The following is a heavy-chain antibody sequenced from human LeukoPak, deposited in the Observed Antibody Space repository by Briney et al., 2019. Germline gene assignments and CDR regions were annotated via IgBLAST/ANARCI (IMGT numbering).Heavy chain of an antibody. CDR3: AREARFDYYGSGSYYNGLDY. J-gene: IGHJ4*02. CDR1: GYTFTSYY. V-gene: IGHV1-46*01. CDR2: INPSGGST. D-gene: IGHD3-10*01. Sequence: ALVKVSCKASGYTFTSYYMHWVRQAPGQGLEWMGIINPSGGSTSYAQKFQGRVTMTRDTSTSTVYMELSSLRSEDTAVYYCAREARFDYYGSGSYYNGLDYWGQGTLVTVSS.